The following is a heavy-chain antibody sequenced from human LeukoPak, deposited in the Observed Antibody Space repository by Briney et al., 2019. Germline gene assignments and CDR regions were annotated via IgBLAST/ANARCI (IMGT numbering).Heavy chain of an antibody. Sequence: GGSLRLSCAASGFTFSSYGMHWVRQAPGKGLKWVAFIRYDGSNKYYADSVKGRFTISRDNSKNTLYLQMNSLRAEDTAVYYCAKDRDWNDPPFTFDYWGRGTLVTVSS. J-gene: IGHJ4*02. V-gene: IGHV3-30*02. D-gene: IGHD1-1*01. CDR2: IRYDGSNK. CDR1: GFTFSSYG. CDR3: AKDRDWNDPPFTFDY.